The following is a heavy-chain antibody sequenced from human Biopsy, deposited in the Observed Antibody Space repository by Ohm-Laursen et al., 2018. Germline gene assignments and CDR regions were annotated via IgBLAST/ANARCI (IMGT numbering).Heavy chain of an antibody. V-gene: IGHV1-69*06. CDR2: KIPILGTG. Sequence: SSVKVSCKAPGGTFSNYGVNWARQAPGQGLEWQGGKIPILGTGNYAQKFQDRVTAAADTSTSTATMELCSLRSDDTAVYYCATKLTGYFHHWGQGILVIVSS. D-gene: IGHD3-9*01. CDR3: ATKLTGYFHH. CDR1: GGTFSNYG. J-gene: IGHJ1*01.